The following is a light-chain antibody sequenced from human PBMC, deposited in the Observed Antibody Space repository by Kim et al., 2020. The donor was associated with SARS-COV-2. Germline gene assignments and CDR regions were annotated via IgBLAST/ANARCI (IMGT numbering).Light chain of an antibody. CDR1: SGNSNYA. CDR3: QTWGTGIRV. J-gene: IGLJ3*02. V-gene: IGLV4-69*01. Sequence: ASVKLTCTRGSGNSNYAIAWHQQQPEKGPRYLMKLNSDGSHSKGDGIPDRFSGSSSGAERYLTISSLQSEDEADYYCQTWGTGIRVFGGGTQLTVL. CDR2: LNSDGSH.